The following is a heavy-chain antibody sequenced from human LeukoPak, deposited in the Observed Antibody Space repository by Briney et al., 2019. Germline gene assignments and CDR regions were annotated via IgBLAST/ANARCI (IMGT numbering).Heavy chain of an antibody. CDR3: ARVSWTTGGLGY. CDR2: VNTDSGGS. D-gene: IGHD4-11*01. V-gene: IGHV1-2*02. J-gene: IGHJ4*02. Sequence: ASVKVSCKASAYSFSDYYMQWVRQVPGQGPEWMGWVNTDSGGSICAQRFQGRVTLTRDTSINTAYLELTSLKSDDTALYFCARVSWTTGGLGYWGQGTLVTVSS. CDR1: AYSFSDYY.